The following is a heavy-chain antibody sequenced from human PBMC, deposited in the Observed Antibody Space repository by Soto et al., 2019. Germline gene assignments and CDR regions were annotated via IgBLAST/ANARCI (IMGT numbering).Heavy chain of an antibody. CDR3: VRLIGNSRLDF. V-gene: IGHV6-1*01. CDR1: GDSVSSSSVT. Sequence: QVQLQQSEPGLVKPSQTLSLTCAISGDSVSSSSVTWNWIRQSPSRGLEWLGRTYYRSKWYNDYAESGKRRRTINPDTSKNQISLQLNSVTPEDPAVYYCVRLIGNSRLDFWGQGTLVTVSS. D-gene: IGHD3-22*01. J-gene: IGHJ4*02. CDR2: TYYRSKWYN.